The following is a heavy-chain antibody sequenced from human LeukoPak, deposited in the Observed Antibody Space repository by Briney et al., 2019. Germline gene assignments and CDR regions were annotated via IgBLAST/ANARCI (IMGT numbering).Heavy chain of an antibody. J-gene: IGHJ5*02. CDR1: GGSISSGGYY. V-gene: IGHV4-31*03. CDR3: AREYGDSYNWFDP. D-gene: IGHD4-17*01. Sequence: PSQTLSLTCTVSGGSISSGGYYWSWIRQHTGKGMEWIGYIYYSGGTYYNPSLKSRVTISVDTSKNQFSLKLSSVTAADTAVYYCAREYGDSYNWFDPWGQGTLVTVSS. CDR2: IYYSGGT.